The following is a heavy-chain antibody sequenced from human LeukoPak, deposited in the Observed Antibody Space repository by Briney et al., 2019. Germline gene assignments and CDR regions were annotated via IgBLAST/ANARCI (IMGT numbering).Heavy chain of an antibody. D-gene: IGHD6-13*01. Sequence: GGSLRLSCAASRFTFSNAWMSWVRQAPGKGLEWVGHIKSKTDGGTTDYVAPVKGRFTISRDDSKNTLYLQMNSLKTEDTAVYYCTRQQLVLDYWGQGTLVTVSS. CDR1: RFTFSNAW. CDR3: TRQQLVLDY. V-gene: IGHV3-15*01. CDR2: IKSKTDGGTT. J-gene: IGHJ4*02.